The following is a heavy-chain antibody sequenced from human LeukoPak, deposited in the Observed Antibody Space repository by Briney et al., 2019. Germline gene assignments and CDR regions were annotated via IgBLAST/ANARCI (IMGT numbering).Heavy chain of an antibody. V-gene: IGHV4-59*01. D-gene: IGHD3-10*01. J-gene: IGHJ4*02. CDR3: ARGRSRLSVIDY. CDR2: IYYSGST. CDR1: GGSISSYY. Sequence: SETLSLTCTVSGGSISSYYWSWIRQPPGKGLEWIGYIYYSGSTNYNPSLKSRVTISVDTSKNQFSLKLSSVTAADTAVYYCARGRSRLSVIDYWGQGTLVTVSS.